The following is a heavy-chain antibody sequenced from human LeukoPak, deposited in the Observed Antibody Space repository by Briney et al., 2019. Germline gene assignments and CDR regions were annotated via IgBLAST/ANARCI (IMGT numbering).Heavy chain of an antibody. J-gene: IGHJ4*02. CDR3: AREAYSGYDFYFDY. CDR2: ISSSGVTI. V-gene: IGHV3-48*03. CDR1: GFTFSNYE. Sequence: GGSLRLSCAASGFTFSNYEMNWVRQAPGKGLEWISYISSSGVTIYYADSVKGRFTISRDNAKNSLNLQLNSLRPEHTAVYYCAREAYSGYDFYFDYWGQGTLVTVSS. D-gene: IGHD5-12*01.